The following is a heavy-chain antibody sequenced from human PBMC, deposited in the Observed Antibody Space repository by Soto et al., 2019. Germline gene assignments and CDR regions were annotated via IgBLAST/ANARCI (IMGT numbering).Heavy chain of an antibody. CDR3: VKDRSSRYLSGLFFDL. CDR2: INAGNGNT. Sequence: ASVKVSCKASGYTFTSYAMHWVRQAPGQRLEWMGWINAGNGNTKYSQKFQGRFTTSRDDSKNTLYLQMESLRAEDTAVYYCVKDRSSRYLSGLFFDLWGPGIVVTVSS. V-gene: IGHV1-3*01. D-gene: IGHD1-26*01. J-gene: IGHJ4*02. CDR1: GYTFTSYA.